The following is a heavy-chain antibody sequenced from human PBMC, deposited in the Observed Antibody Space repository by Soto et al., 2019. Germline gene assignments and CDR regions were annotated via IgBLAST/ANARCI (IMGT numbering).Heavy chain of an antibody. Sequence: ASVKVSCKASGYTFTSYGISWVRQAPGQGLEWMGWISAYNGNTNYAQKLQGRVTMTTDTSTSTAYMELRSLRSDDTAVYYCARWVATIPTYGMDVWGQGTMVTVSS. CDR3: ARWVATIPTYGMDV. CDR2: ISAYNGNT. D-gene: IGHD5-12*01. CDR1: GYTFTSYG. J-gene: IGHJ6*02. V-gene: IGHV1-18*01.